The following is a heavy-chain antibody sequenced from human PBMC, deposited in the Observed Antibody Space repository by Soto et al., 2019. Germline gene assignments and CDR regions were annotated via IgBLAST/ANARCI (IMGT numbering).Heavy chain of an antibody. Sequence: ASVKVSCKASGGTFSSYAISWVRQAPGQGLEWMGGIIPIFGTANYAQKFQGRVTMTRDTSTSTVYMELSSLRSEDTAVYYCARGGYCTNGVCYTPATFDYWGLGTLVTVSS. CDR2: IIPIFGTA. D-gene: IGHD2-8*01. J-gene: IGHJ4*02. CDR3: ARGGYCTNGVCYTPATFDY. CDR1: GGTFSSYA. V-gene: IGHV1-69*05.